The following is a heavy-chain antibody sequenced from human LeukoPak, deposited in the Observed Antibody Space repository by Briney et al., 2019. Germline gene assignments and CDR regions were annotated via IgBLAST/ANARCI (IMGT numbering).Heavy chain of an antibody. J-gene: IGHJ4*02. Sequence: SETLSLTCSVSGGSMSSYYWAWIRQPPGKGLEWIGYIYHSGSTYYNPSLKSRVTISVDTSKTQFSLNLTSVTAADTALYYCASSDSSGYYVDNWGQGTLVTVSS. V-gene: IGHV4-59*12. CDR3: ASSDSSGYYVDN. CDR1: GGSMSSYY. CDR2: IYHSGST. D-gene: IGHD3-22*01.